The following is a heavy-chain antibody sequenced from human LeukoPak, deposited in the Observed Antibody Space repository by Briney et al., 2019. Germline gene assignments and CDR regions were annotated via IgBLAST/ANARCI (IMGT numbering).Heavy chain of an antibody. Sequence: ASVKVSCKASGYTFTSYDINWVRQATGQGLEWMGWMNPNSGNTGYAQKFQGGVTMTRNTSISTAYMELSSLRSEDTAVYYCARGPYCSSTSCYAHDAFDIWGQGTMVTVSS. D-gene: IGHD2-2*01. CDR2: MNPNSGNT. V-gene: IGHV1-8*01. J-gene: IGHJ3*02. CDR1: GYTFTSYD. CDR3: ARGPYCSSTSCYAHDAFDI.